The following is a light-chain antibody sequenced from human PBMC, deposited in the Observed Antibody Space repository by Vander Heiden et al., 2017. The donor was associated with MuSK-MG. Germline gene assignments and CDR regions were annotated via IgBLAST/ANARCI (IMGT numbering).Light chain of an antibody. V-gene: IGKV3-15*01. J-gene: IGKJ4*01. CDR2: GAS. CDR1: QSVSSN. CDR3: QQDNNWPLT. Sequence: EIVMTQSPATLSVSTGERATPSCRARQSVSSNLAWYQQKPGQAPRLLIYGASTRATGIPASFSGSGSGTEFTLTISSLQSEDFAVYYCQQDNNWPLTFGGGTKVEIK.